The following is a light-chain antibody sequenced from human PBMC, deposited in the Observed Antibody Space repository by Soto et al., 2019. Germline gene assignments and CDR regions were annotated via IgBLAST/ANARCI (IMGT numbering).Light chain of an antibody. Sequence: QSVLTQPPSASGTPGQRVTISCSGSRSNIGSNTVNWYQQLPGTAPKLLIYSSDQPPSGVPDRFSGSKSGTSASLAISGLQSEDEADYYCAAWDDSLNGVVFGGGTKVTVL. V-gene: IGLV1-44*01. J-gene: IGLJ2*01. CDR1: RSNIGSNT. CDR2: SSD. CDR3: AAWDDSLNGVV.